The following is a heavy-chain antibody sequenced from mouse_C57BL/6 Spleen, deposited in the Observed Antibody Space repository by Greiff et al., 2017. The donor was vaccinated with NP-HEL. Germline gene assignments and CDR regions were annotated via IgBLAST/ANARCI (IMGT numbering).Heavy chain of an antibody. J-gene: IGHJ2*01. CDR2: INPNNGGT. CDR1: GYTFTDYN. Sequence: VQLQQSGPELVKPGASVTIPCKASGYTFTDYNMDWVKQSHGKSLEWIGDINPNNGGTIYNQKFKGKATLTVDKSSSTAYMELRSLTSEDTAVYYCARKGAHYFDYWGQGTTLTVSS. CDR3: ARKGAHYFDY. V-gene: IGHV1-18*01.